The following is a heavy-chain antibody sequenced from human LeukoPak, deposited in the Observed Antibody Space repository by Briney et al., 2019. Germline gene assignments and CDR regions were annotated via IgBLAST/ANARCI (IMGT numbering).Heavy chain of an antibody. Sequence: GGSLRLSCAASGFTFSSYNMNWVRQAPGKGLEWVTSISSSSSYIYYADSLKGRFTISRDNAKNSLYLQMNSLRAEDTAVYSCAREVAVAGTWFDPWGQGTLVTVSS. V-gene: IGHV3-21*01. CDR1: GFTFSSYN. CDR2: ISSSSSYI. CDR3: AREVAVAGTWFDP. D-gene: IGHD6-19*01. J-gene: IGHJ5*02.